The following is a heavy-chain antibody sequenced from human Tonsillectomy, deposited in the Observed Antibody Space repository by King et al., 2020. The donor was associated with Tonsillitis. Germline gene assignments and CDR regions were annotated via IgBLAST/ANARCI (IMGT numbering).Heavy chain of an antibody. CDR2: INHSGST. CDR3: ARGGPFFDYMDV. Sequence: VQLQQWGAGLLKPSETLSLTCAVYGGSFNGYYWSWVRQPPGKGLEWIGEINHSGSTNSNPSLKSRVTISVDTSKNQFSLKLSSVTAADTAVYYCARGGPFFDYMDVWDKGTTVTVSS. CDR1: GGSFNGYY. V-gene: IGHV4-34*01. J-gene: IGHJ6*03. D-gene: IGHD2/OR15-2a*01.